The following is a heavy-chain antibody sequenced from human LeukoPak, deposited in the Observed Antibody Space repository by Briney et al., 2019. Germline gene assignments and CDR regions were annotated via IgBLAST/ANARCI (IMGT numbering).Heavy chain of an antibody. D-gene: IGHD3-3*01. J-gene: IGHJ5*02. CDR3: ARGQRITIFGVVIRRWFDP. V-gene: IGHV4-34*01. Sequence: SETLSLTCAVYGGSFSGYYWSWIRQPPGKGLEWIGENNHSGSTNYNPSLKSRVTISVDTSKNQFSLKLSSVTAADTAVYYCARGQRITIFGVVIRRWFDPWGQGTLVTVSS. CDR2: NNHSGST. CDR1: GGSFSGYY.